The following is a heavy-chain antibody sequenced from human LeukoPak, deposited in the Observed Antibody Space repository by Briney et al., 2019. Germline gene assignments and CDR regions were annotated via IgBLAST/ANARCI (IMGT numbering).Heavy chain of an antibody. CDR2: IYTSGST. CDR1: GGSISSGSYY. CDR3: ARYGSGSYAFDI. Sequence: PSQTLSLTCTVSGGSISSGSYYWSWIRQPAGKGLEWIGRIYTSGSTDYNPSLKSRVTISVDTSKNQFSLKLSSVTAADTAVYYCARYGSGSYAFDIWGQGTMVTVSS. J-gene: IGHJ3*02. D-gene: IGHD3-10*01. V-gene: IGHV4-61*02.